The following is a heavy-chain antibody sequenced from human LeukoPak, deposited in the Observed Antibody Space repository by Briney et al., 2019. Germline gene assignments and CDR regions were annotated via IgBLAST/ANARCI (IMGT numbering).Heavy chain of an antibody. CDR3: ARSRGRSYGS. Sequence: PSETLSLTCTFTGCSISSSNVYWGWIRQPPGKGLEWIGTSGSTYYNPSLKSRVTISVDTSKNQFSMKLSSVTAADTAVYYCARSRGRSYGSWGQGTLVTVSS. CDR2: SGST. J-gene: IGHJ4*02. CDR1: GCSISSSNVY. D-gene: IGHD5-18*01. V-gene: IGHV4-39*01.